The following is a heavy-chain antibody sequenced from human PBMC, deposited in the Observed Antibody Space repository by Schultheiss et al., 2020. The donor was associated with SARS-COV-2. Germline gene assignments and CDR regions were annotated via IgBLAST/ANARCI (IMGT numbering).Heavy chain of an antibody. D-gene: IGHD5-18*01. Sequence: GGSLRLSCAASGFTFSSYGMHWVRQAPCKGLEWVSSISSSSSYIYYADSVKGRFTISRDNSKNTLYLQMNSLRAEDTAVYYCAKDDPVDTAMVAYWGQGTLVTVSS. V-gene: IGHV3-21*04. CDR3: AKDDPVDTAMVAY. CDR2: ISSSSSYI. CDR1: GFTFSSYG. J-gene: IGHJ4*02.